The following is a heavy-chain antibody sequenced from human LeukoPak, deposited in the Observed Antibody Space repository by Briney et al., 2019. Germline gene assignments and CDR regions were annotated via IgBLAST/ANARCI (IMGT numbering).Heavy chain of an antibody. Sequence: SVTVSCKASGGTFISYAISWVRQAPGQGLEWMGGIIPIFGTANYAQKFQGRVTITADESTSTAYMELSSLRSEDTAVYYCASRPYYYDSSGSLDYWGQGTLVTVSS. CDR1: GGTFISYA. J-gene: IGHJ4*02. D-gene: IGHD3-22*01. CDR2: IIPIFGTA. CDR3: ASRPYYYDSSGSLDY. V-gene: IGHV1-69*01.